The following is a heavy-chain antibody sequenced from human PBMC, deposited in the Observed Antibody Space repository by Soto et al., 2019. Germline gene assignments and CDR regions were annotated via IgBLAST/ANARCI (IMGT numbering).Heavy chain of an antibody. CDR2: IYHSGST. Sequence: QVQLQESGPGLVKPSGTLSLTCAVSGGSISSSNWWSWVRQPPGKGLEWIGEIYHSGSTNYNPSLKSRVTISVDKSKNQVSLKLSSVTAADTAVYYCARESIADCSGGSCYSGVRTYYFDYWGQGTLVTVSS. CDR1: GGSISSSNW. D-gene: IGHD2-15*01. J-gene: IGHJ4*02. CDR3: ARESIADCSGGSCYSGVRTYYFDY. V-gene: IGHV4-4*02.